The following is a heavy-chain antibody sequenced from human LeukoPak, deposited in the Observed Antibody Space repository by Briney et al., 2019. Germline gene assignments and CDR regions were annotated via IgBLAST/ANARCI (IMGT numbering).Heavy chain of an antibody. CDR2: IYTSGCT. CDR1: GGSISSYY. D-gene: IGHD1-1*01. Sequence: PSETLSLTCTVSGGSISSYYWSWIRQPAGKGLEWIGRIYTSGCTNYNPSLKSRVTMSVDTSKNQFSLKLSSVTAADTAVYYCARDGSSSLHYYYYYYMDVWGKGTTVTVSS. J-gene: IGHJ6*03. CDR3: ARDGSSSLHYYYYYYMDV. V-gene: IGHV4-4*07.